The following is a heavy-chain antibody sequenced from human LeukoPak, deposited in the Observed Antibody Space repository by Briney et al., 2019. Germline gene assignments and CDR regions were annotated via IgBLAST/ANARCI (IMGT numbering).Heavy chain of an antibody. CDR3: ARGRHSSGRNHFDY. J-gene: IGHJ4*02. CDR2: IKQDGSEK. CDR1: GFTFSSYW. Sequence: GGSLRLSCAASGFTFSSYWMSWVRQAPGKGLEWVANIKQDGSEKYYVDSVKGRFTISRDNAKNSLYLQMNSLRVEDTAVYYCARGRHSSGRNHFDYWGQGTLVTVSS. D-gene: IGHD6-19*01. V-gene: IGHV3-7*01.